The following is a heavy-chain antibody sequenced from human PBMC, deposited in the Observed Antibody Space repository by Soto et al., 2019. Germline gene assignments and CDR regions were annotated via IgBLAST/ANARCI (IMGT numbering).Heavy chain of an antibody. CDR3: ARGGCTGGSCYYSWYFDL. V-gene: IGHV3-21*01. Sequence: EVQVVESGGGLVKPGGSLRVSCAASGFTFSSYSMNWVRQAPGKGLEWVSSISTSSTYIYYVDSVKGQFTIARDDAKNSVYREMSSLRAEDTAVYYCARGGCTGGSCYYSWYFDLWGRGTLVTVSS. CDR2: ISTSSTYI. D-gene: IGHD2-15*01. J-gene: IGHJ2*01. CDR1: GFTFSSYS.